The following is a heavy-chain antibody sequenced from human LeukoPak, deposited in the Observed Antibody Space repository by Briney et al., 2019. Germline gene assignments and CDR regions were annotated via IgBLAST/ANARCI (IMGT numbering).Heavy chain of an antibody. CDR1: GGSISSSSYY. V-gene: IGHV4-39*07. Sequence: SETPSLTCTVSGGSISSSSYYWGWIRQPPGKGLEWIGSIYYSGSTYYNPSLKSRVTISVDTSKNQFSLRLSSVTAADTAVYYCARTTVTTWRYYFNYWGQGTLVTVSS. CDR3: ARTTVTTWRYYFNY. D-gene: IGHD4-17*01. CDR2: IYYSGST. J-gene: IGHJ4*02.